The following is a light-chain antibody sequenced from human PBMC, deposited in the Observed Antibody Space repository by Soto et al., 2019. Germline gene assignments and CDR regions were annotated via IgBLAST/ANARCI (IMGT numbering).Light chain of an antibody. J-gene: IGLJ1*01. CDR3: SSYTSRSTLVGA. CDR2: DVS. V-gene: IGLV2-14*01. CDR1: SSDVGGYNY. Sequence: QSVRTQPASVSGSPGQSITISCTGTSSDVGGYNYVSWYQQHPGKAPKLMIYDVSNRPSGVSNRFSGSKSGNTASLTISGLQAEDEADYYCSSYTSRSTLVGAFGTGTKVTVL.